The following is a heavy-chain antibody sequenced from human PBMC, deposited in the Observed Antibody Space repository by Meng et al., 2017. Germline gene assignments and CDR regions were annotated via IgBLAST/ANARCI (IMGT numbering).Heavy chain of an antibody. CDR3: AREVPYCSSTSCYEAFDI. V-gene: IGHV3-30*04. CDR1: GFSFSSYA. J-gene: IGHJ3*02. CDR2: ISYDGSNK. D-gene: IGHD2-2*01. Sequence: GESLKISCAASGFSFSSYAMHWVRQAPGKGLEWVAVISYDGSNKYYADSVKGRFTISRDNSKNTLYLQMNSLRAEDPAVYYCAREVPYCSSTSCYEAFDIRGQGTMVTVSS.